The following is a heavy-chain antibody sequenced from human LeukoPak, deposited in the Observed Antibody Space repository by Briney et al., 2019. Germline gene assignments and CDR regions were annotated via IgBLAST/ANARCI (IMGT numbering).Heavy chain of an antibody. CDR2: ISYSGTA. Sequence: SETLSLTCTVSGGSINTRPYYWGWVRQPPEKGLEWLGSISYSGTAYYNPSLRSRVTVSRDTSKNQFSLNLNSVTAADTAVYYCVRVRTGSISDHWGQGILVIVSS. V-gene: IGHV4-39*07. D-gene: IGHD2-8*02. J-gene: IGHJ4*02. CDR1: GGSINTRPYY. CDR3: VRVRTGSISDH.